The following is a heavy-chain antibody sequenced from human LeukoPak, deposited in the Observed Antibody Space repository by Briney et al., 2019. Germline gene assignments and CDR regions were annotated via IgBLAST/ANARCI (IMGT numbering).Heavy chain of an antibody. D-gene: IGHD5/OR15-5a*01. J-gene: IGHJ6*03. CDR1: GFTFSSYG. Sequence: PGGSLRLFCAASGFTFSSYGMHWVRQAPGKGLEWVAVMWEDGNYNYYADSVKGRFTISRDISKNTLYLQMSSLRAEDTAVYYCARGALRDFYALFYMDVWGKGTTVTVSS. CDR2: MWEDGNYN. CDR3: ARGALRDFYALFYMDV. V-gene: IGHV3-33*01.